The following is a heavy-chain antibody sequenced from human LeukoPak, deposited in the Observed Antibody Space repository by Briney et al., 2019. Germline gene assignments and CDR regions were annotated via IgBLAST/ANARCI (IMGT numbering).Heavy chain of an antibody. V-gene: IGHV4-61*02. CDR2: IYTSGST. CDR1: GNSISSGDYY. CDR3: ARDRGLWLGEARDAFDI. D-gene: IGHD3-10*01. Sequence: SETLSLTCTVSGNSISSGDYYWSWIRQPAGKGLEWIGRIYTSGSTNYNPSLKSRVTISGDTSKNQFSLKLNSVTAADTAMYYCARDRGLWLGEARDAFDIWGQGTMVTVFS. J-gene: IGHJ3*02.